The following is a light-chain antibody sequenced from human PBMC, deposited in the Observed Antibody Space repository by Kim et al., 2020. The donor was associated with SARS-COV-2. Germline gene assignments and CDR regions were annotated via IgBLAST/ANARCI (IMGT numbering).Light chain of an antibody. CDR1: QSFTPIH. V-gene: IGKV3-20*01. CDR2: GIS. J-gene: IGKJ1*01. Sequence: PTQRATLSCRPSQSFTPIHLACYQQSPAQAPRLSIYGISNRATAIPDRFSGSGAGTDFTLAISRLEPEDFAVYYCQQYADSPPTFGQGTKVDIK. CDR3: QQYADSPPT.